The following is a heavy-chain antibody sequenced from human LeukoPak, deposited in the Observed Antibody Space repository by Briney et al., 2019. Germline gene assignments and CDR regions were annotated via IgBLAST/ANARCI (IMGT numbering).Heavy chain of an antibody. D-gene: IGHD2-15*01. CDR3: ASSSGGSWNDAFDI. CDR2: IKQDGSEK. J-gene: IGHJ3*02. Sequence: GGSLRLSCAASGFTFSSYWMSWVRQAPGKGLEWVANIKQDGSEKYYVDSVKGRFTISRDNAKNSLYLQMNSLRAGDTAVYYCASSSGGSWNDAFDIWGQGTMVTVSS. V-gene: IGHV3-7*01. CDR1: GFTFSSYW.